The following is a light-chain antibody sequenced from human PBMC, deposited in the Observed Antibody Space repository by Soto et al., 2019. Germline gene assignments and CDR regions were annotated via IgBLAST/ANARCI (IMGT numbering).Light chain of an antibody. V-gene: IGKV3-20*01. CDR1: QSVHSNF. CDR3: LQYTSSWT. Sequence: EIVLTQSPGTLSLSPGERATLYCRASQSVHSNFLAWYQQRPGQAPTLLIYDVSRRAAGIPDRFSGSGSGTVFTLTISSLEIEDCAVYYCLQYTSSWTFGQGTNVEIK. J-gene: IGKJ1*01. CDR2: DVS.